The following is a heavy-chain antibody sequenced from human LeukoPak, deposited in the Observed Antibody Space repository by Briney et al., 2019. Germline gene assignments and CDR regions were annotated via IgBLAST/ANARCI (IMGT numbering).Heavy chain of an antibody. Sequence: PSETLSLTCAVYGGSFSGYYWSWIRQPPGKGLEWIGYIYYSGSTNYNPSLKSRVTISVDTSKNQFSLKLSSVTAADTAVYYCARVAYGGFYYYYYMDVWGKGTTVTISS. V-gene: IGHV4-59*01. CDR1: GGSFSGYY. D-gene: IGHD5-12*01. CDR2: IYYSGST. CDR3: ARVAYGGFYYYYYMDV. J-gene: IGHJ6*03.